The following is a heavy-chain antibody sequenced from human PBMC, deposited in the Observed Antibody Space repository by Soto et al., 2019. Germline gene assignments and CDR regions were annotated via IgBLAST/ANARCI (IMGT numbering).Heavy chain of an antibody. V-gene: IGHV3-21*04. CDR1: GFTFSSYT. CDR3: GVQYDY. J-gene: IGHJ4*02. CDR2: ISSSSTYV. Sequence: VGSLSLSCSASGFTFSSYTMNWVRQAPGKGLEWVSSISSSSTYVYYADSVKGRFTLSRDSSTYTMFLQMNSLRAEDTAVYYCGVQYDYWGQGTLVTVSS.